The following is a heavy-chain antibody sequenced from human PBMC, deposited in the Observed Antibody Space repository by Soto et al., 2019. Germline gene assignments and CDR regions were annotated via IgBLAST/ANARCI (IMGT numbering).Heavy chain of an antibody. Sequence: GGSLRLSCAASGFTFSNYAMAWVRQAPPKGLEWVSGISGGGDNTYYPDSVKGRFTISRDNSKNTLYLQMNSLRAEDTAVYYCAKKVPGIYAFDIWGQGTMVTVSS. D-gene: IGHD6-13*01. CDR3: AKKVPGIYAFDI. J-gene: IGHJ3*02. V-gene: IGHV3-23*01. CDR1: GFTFSNYA. CDR2: ISGGGDNT.